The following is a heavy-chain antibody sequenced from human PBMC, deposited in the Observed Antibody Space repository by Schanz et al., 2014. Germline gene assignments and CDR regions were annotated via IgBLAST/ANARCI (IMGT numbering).Heavy chain of an antibody. CDR1: GFIFSDYY. Sequence: QVQLVESGGGLVKPGGSLRLSCAASGFIFSDYYMSWIRQAPGKGLEWVSYVSSSSSYTHYADSVKGRFTISRDNAKNSLYLQMNSLRAEDTAVYYCARPPHDSSGYYPFDYWGQGTLXTVSS. CDR3: ARPPHDSSGYYPFDY. CDR2: VSSSSSYT. V-gene: IGHV3-11*05. J-gene: IGHJ4*02. D-gene: IGHD3-22*01.